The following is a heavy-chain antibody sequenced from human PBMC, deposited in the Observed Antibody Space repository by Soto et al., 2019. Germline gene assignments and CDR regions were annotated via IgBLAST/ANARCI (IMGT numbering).Heavy chain of an antibody. CDR3: ARTHYSDRSGTDY. D-gene: IGHD3-22*01. CDR2: IYYSGST. CDR1: GGSIRSGDSY. V-gene: IGHV4-30-4*01. J-gene: IGHJ4*02. Sequence: SETLSLTCTVSGGSIRSGDSYWSWIRQPPGKGLEWIGYIYYSGSTYYNPSLKSRVTISLDTSKNQFSLNLSSVTAADTAVYYCARTHYSDRSGTDYWGQGTLVTVSS.